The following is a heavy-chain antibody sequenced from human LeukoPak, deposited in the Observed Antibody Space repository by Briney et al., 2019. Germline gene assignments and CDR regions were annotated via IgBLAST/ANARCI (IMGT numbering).Heavy chain of an antibody. CDR1: EFTFPMYW. CDR2: IKQDGSEK. V-gene: IGHV3-7*01. Sequence: GGSLRLSCAAPEFTFPMYWMSWVRQAPGKGLEWVADIKQDGSEKYYVDSVKGRFTISRQNAKNSLFLQMNSLRAEDTAVSYCARHRSGGSQDNAFDIWGQGTMVTVSS. CDR3: ARHRSGGSQDNAFDI. J-gene: IGHJ3*02. D-gene: IGHD2-15*01.